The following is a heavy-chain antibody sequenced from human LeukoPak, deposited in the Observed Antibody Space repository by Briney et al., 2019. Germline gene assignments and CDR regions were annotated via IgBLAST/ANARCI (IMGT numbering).Heavy chain of an antibody. D-gene: IGHD5-24*01. CDR3: AKGETATSH. CDR2: ISSSSSYI. J-gene: IGHJ4*02. CDR1: GFTFSSYS. V-gene: IGHV3-21*04. Sequence: GGSLRLSCAASGFTFSSYSMNWVRQAPGKGLEWVSSISSSSSYIYYADSVKGRFTISRDNSKNTLFLHMNSLRVDDSAIYYCAKGETATSHWGQGTLVTVSS.